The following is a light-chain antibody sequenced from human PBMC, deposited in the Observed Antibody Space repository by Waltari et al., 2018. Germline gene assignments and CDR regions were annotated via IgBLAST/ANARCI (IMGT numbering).Light chain of an antibody. CDR3: QQYDNLPYT. CDR2: DAS. Sequence: DIQMTQSPSYLSASVGDRVTITCQASQDINNYLNWYQQKPGKVPKLLIYDASNLETGVPSRFSGSGSGTDFTFTISSLQPEDIATYYCQQYDNLPYTFGQGTKLEIK. V-gene: IGKV1-33*01. J-gene: IGKJ2*01. CDR1: QDINNY.